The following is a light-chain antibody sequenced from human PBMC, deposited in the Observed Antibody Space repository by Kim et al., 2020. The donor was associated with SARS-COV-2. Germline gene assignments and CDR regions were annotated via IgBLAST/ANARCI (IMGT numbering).Light chain of an antibody. J-gene: IGLJ3*02. V-gene: IGLV7-46*01. CDR1: TDAVPSGHY. CDR2: AAS. Sequence: PGGQGTLTGGSSTDAVPSGHYPCWSQQKPGQAPSTLIYAASQSDSGTPARFPGSPFGGKATLTLSGAQPEDGAGHYCLLYYTCHGVFGEGTKVTVL. CDR3: LLYYTCHGV.